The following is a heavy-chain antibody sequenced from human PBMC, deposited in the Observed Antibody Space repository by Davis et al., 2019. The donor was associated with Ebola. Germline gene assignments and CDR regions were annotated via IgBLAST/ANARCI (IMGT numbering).Heavy chain of an antibody. V-gene: IGHV1-46*01. J-gene: IGHJ3*02. CDR2: INPSGGST. CDR3: ARSKLEQQLVRRRAFDI. D-gene: IGHD6-13*01. Sequence: ASVKVSCKASGYTFTSYYMHWVRQAPGQGLEWMGIINPSGGSTSYAQKFQGRVTMTRDTSTSTVYMELSSLRSEDTAVYYCARSKLEQQLVRRRAFDIWGQGTMVTVSS. CDR1: GYTFTSYY.